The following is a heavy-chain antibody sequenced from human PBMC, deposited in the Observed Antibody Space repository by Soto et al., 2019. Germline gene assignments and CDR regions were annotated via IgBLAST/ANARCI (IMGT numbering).Heavy chain of an antibody. V-gene: IGHV4-31*03. CDR1: GSPIRRSGYD. J-gene: IGHJ6*02. D-gene: IGHD2-8*01. CDR3: ARDRLMATAGTARHYFGLDV. CDR2: IYYSGTT. Sequence: SETLSLTCTVPGSPIRRSGYDWSWVRQNQRRGLECIGNIYYSGTTYYNPSLKSRLTRSVDTSKNQFSLNLSSVTAADTAVYYCARDRLMATAGTARHYFGLDVWGQGTTVTVSS.